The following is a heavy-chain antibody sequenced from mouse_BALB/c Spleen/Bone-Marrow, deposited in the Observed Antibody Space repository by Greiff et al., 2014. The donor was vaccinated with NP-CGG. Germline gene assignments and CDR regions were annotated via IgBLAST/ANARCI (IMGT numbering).Heavy chain of an antibody. V-gene: IGHV1-69*02. Sequence: QVQLQQPGVEFVKPGASVKLSCKASGYTFTSYWMHWVKQRPGQGLEWIGEIDPSDSYTKYNQNFKGKATLTVDKSSSTAYMQLSSLTSEDSAVYYCARTHYDYDWFAYWGQGTLVTVSA. CDR1: GYTFTSYW. CDR2: IDPSDSYT. D-gene: IGHD2-4*01. CDR3: ARTHYDYDWFAY. J-gene: IGHJ3*01.